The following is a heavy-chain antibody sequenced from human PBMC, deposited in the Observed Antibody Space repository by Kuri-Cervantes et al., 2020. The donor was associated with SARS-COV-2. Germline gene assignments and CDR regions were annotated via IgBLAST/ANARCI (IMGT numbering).Heavy chain of an antibody. Sequence: ASVKVSCKASGYTFTGYYMHWVRQAPGQGLEWMGWINPNSGGTNYAQKFQGRVTMTRDTSISTAYMELRSLRSDDTAVYYCARGPVNYDFWSGYYHLWGQGTLVTVSS. CDR2: INPNSGGT. J-gene: IGHJ5*02. V-gene: IGHV1-2*02. CDR1: GYTFTGYY. D-gene: IGHD3-3*01. CDR3: ARGPVNYDFWSGYYHL.